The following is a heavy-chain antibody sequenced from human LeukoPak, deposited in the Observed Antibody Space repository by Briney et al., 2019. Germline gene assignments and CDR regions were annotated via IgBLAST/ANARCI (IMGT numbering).Heavy chain of an antibody. CDR1: GFTFNHYP. J-gene: IGHJ4*02. Sequence: GGSLRLSCAASGFTFNHYPMTWVRHAPGKGLQWVSNISGSGGNTYYADSVKGRFTISRDKSKNTLYLQMNSLRAEDTAVYYCARSTGSSSWDFFDYWGQGTQVTVSS. CDR3: ARSTGSSSWDFFDY. V-gene: IGHV3-23*01. D-gene: IGHD6-13*01. CDR2: ISGSGGNT.